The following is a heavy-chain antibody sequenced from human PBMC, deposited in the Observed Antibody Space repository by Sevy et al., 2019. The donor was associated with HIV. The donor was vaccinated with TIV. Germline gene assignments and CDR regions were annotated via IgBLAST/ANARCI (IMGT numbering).Heavy chain of an antibody. CDR2: INPDSGAT. CDR3: TTHNILTGYFSFKY. V-gene: IGHV1-2*02. Sequence: APVKVSCKASGYTFIDYYMHWVRQAPGQGLEWMTWINPDSGATAYAQKFQGRVTMTRDTSINTAYLELSGLRSDDTAVYYCTTHNILTGYFSFKYWGQGTLVTVSS. D-gene: IGHD3-9*01. CDR1: GYTFIDYY. J-gene: IGHJ4*02.